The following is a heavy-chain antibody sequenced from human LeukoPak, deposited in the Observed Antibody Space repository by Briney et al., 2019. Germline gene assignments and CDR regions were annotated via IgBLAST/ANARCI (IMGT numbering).Heavy chain of an antibody. J-gene: IGHJ6*03. CDR2: IYTSGST. CDR3: ARELAAVANYYYYYYMDV. Sequence: PSETLSLTCTVSGGSISSYYWSWIRQPAGKRLEWIGRIYTSGSTNYNPSLKSRVTMSVDTSKNQFSLKLSSVTAADTAVYYCARELAAVANYYYYYYMDVWGKGTTVTVSS. CDR1: GGSISSYY. V-gene: IGHV4-4*07. D-gene: IGHD6-19*01.